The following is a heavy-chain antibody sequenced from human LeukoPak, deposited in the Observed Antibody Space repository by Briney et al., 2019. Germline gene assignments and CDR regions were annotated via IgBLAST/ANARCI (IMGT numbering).Heavy chain of an antibody. Sequence: GGSLRLSCAASGFTFSSYAMSWVRQAPGKGPEWVSTISNSDGSTYYADSVKGRFSISRDNSENTLYLQMNSLRAEDTAVYYCARATGHLLWGQGTLVTVSS. D-gene: IGHD1-14*01. CDR3: ARATGHLL. CDR1: GFTFSSYA. CDR2: ISNSDGST. J-gene: IGHJ4*02. V-gene: IGHV3-23*01.